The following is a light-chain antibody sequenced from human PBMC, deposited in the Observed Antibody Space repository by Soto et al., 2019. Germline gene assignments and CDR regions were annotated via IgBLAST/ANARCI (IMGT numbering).Light chain of an antibody. CDR2: GAS. CDR1: QSVSTR. J-gene: IGKJ2*01. CDR3: QQYNNWPPMYT. Sequence: PGERATLSCRASQSVSTRLAWYQQRPGQAPRLLIYGASTRATGVPARFSGSGSGTEFTLTISSLQSEDFAVYYCQQYNNWPPMYTFGQGTKLEI. V-gene: IGKV3-15*01.